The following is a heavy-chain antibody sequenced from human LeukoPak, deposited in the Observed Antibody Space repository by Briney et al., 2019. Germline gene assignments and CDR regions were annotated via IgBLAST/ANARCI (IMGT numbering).Heavy chain of an antibody. J-gene: IGHJ3*02. CDR1: GGSISSYY. V-gene: IGHV4-59*01. CDR2: IYYSGST. Sequence: SETLSLTCTVSGGSISSYYWSWIRQPPGKGLEWIGYIYYSGSTNYNPSLKSRVTISVDTSKNQFSLKLSSVTAADTAVYYCARESITIFGVVHRPLFDIWGQGTMVTVSS. D-gene: IGHD3-3*01. CDR3: ARESITIFGVVHRPLFDI.